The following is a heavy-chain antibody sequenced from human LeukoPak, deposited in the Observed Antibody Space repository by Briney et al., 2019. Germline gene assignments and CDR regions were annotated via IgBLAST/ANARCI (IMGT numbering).Heavy chain of an antibody. J-gene: IGHJ4*02. CDR1: GGSISSGDYY. CDR3: TGGSYSRYFDY. V-gene: IGHV4-30-4*08. D-gene: IGHD1-26*01. Sequence: SETLSLTCTVSGGSISSGDYYWSWIRQPPGKGLAWIGYIYYSGSTYYNPSLKSRVTISVDTSKNQFSLKLSSVTAADTPVYYCTGGSYSRYFDYWGQGTLVTVSS. CDR2: IYYSGST.